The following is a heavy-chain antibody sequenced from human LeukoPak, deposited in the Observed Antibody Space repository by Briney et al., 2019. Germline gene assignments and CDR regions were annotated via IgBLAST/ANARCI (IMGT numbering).Heavy chain of an antibody. Sequence: ASVKVSCKASGYTFTGYYIHWVRQAPGQGLEWMGWINPNSGGTNYAQKFQGRVTMTRDTSISTAYMELSRLRSEVTAVYYCAIDDGDYADWFDPWSQGTLVTVSS. CDR3: AIDDGDYADWFDP. CDR1: GYTFTGYY. CDR2: INPNSGGT. J-gene: IGHJ5*02. D-gene: IGHD4-17*01. V-gene: IGHV1-2*02.